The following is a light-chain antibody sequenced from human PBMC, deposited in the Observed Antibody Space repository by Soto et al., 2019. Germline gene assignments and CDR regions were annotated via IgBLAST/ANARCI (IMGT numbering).Light chain of an antibody. CDR3: MQALQTIT. CDR2: LGS. CDR1: QSLLHSNGYNY. V-gene: IGKV2-28*01. J-gene: IGKJ5*01. Sequence: VVMTQSPLSLPVTPGEPASISCGSSQSLLHSNGYNYLDWYLQKPGQSPQLLIYLGSNRASGVPDRFSGSGSGTDFTLKISRVEAEDVGVYYCMQALQTITFGQGTRLEIK.